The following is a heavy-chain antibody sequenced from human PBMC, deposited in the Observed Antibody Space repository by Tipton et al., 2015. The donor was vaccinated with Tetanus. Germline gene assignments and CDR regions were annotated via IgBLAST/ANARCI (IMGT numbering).Heavy chain of an antibody. CDR2: ISPSGNT. J-gene: IGHJ4*02. CDR1: GGSFSNYF. D-gene: IGHD4-17*01. CDR3: ARVLPVNRAG. Sequence: LRLSCAVYGGSFSNYFWRWIRQPPGKGLEWIGEISPSGNTNYNPSLKSRVTISADTSRNQFSLTLSSVTAADTAVYYCARVLPVNRAGWGQGTLVTVSS. V-gene: IGHV4-34*01.